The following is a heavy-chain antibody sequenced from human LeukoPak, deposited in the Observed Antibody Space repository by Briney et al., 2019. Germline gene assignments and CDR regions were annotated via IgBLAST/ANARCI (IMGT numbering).Heavy chain of an antibody. CDR2: IYTSGST. CDR3: ARGIGASSTVGY. J-gene: IGHJ4*02. Sequence: SQTLSLTCTVSGGSISSGSYYWSWIRQPAGKGLEWIGRIYTSGSTNYNPSLKSRVTISVDTSKNQFSLKLSSVTAADTAVYYCARGIGASSTVGYWGQGTLVTVSS. D-gene: IGHD6-13*01. CDR1: GGSISSGSYY. V-gene: IGHV4-61*02.